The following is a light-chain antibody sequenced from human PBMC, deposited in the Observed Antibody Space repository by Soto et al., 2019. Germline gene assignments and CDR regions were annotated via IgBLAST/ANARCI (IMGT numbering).Light chain of an antibody. CDR3: QQYGSSPIT. J-gene: IGKJ5*01. CDR1: QSVSSSY. Sequence: EIVLTQSPGTLSLSPGERATLSCRASQSVSSSYLAWYQQTPGQAPSLLIYGASSRATGIPDRFSGSGSGTDFTLTISRLEPEDFAVYSCQQYGSSPITFGQGTRLEIK. CDR2: GAS. V-gene: IGKV3-20*01.